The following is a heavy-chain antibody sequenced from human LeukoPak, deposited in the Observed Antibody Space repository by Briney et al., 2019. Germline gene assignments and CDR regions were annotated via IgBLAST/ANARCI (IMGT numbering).Heavy chain of an antibody. CDR1: GGSISSYY. D-gene: IGHD6-13*01. Sequence: PSETLSLTCTVSGGSISSYYWSWIRQPPGKGLEWIGYIYYSGSTNYNPSLKSRVTISVDTSKNQFSLKLSSVTAADTAVYYCVRGDAAAAGTLFDYWGQGTLVTVSS. CDR3: VRGDAAAAGTLFDY. CDR2: IYYSGST. V-gene: IGHV4-59*01. J-gene: IGHJ4*02.